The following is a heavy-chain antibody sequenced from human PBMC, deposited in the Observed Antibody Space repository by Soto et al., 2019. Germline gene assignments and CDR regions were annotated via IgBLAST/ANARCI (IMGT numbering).Heavy chain of an antibody. V-gene: IGHV4-38-2*01. CDR1: GYSISSGHS. D-gene: IGHD2-15*01. J-gene: IGHJ6*02. CDR3: PTLPLLDGMDV. Sequence: SETLSLTCAVSGYSISSGHSWGCIRQPPGKGLEWIGSIFHTGSTYYNPSLKSRVTLSVDTSKKQFSLKLSSVTAADTAAYFCPTLPLLDGMDVWGQGTTVTVSS. CDR2: IFHTGST.